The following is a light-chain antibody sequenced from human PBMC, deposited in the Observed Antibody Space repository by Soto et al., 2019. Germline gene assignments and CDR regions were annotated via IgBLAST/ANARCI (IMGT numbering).Light chain of an antibody. J-gene: IGKJ2*01. CDR3: QLYGNSPPMYA. CDR2: GAS. CDR1: QGVRSTY. Sequence: EIVLTQSPGTLSLSPGERATLSCRASQGVRSTYVAWYQQRLGQAPRLLIFGASSRATGIPDRFSGSGSGKDFTLSISRLEPEVFVVYYCQLYGNSPPMYAFGQGTKVEIK. V-gene: IGKV3-20*01.